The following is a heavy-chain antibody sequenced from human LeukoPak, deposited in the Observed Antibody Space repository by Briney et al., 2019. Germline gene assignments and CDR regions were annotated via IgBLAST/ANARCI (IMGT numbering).Heavy chain of an antibody. Sequence: PGGSLRLSCAASDFSFTTYTMSWVRQAPGKGLEWVSSISGGDPTTYYADSVKGRFTISRDNSKNTLYLQTSSLRAEDTAIYYCAKQSLLLRGPLLIYYFDFWGQGTLVTVSS. V-gene: IGHV3-23*01. D-gene: IGHD3-10*01. CDR1: DFSFTTYT. CDR2: ISGGDPTT. J-gene: IGHJ4*02. CDR3: AKQSLLLRGPLLIYYFDF.